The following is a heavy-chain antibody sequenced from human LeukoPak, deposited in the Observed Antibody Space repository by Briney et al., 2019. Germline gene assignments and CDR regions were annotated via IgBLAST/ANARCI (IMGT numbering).Heavy chain of an antibody. J-gene: IGHJ4*02. V-gene: IGHV3-15*01. CDR3: TTGLIRVEGATSFDY. CDR2: IKSKTDGGTT. CDR1: GFTFSNAW. Sequence: PGGSLRLSCAASGFTFSNAWMSWVRQAPGKGLEWVGRIKSKTDGGTTDYAAPVKGRFTISRDDSKNTLYLQMNSLKTEDTAVYYCTTGLIRVEGATSFDYWGQGTLVTVSS. D-gene: IGHD1-26*01.